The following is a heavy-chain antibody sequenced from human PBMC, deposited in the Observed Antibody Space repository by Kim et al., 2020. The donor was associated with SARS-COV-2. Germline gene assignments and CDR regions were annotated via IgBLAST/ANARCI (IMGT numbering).Heavy chain of an antibody. J-gene: IGHJ4*02. Sequence: YNPSLAGRVIMAVDTSKNQLSLKLTSWTAADTALYYCARLPLGEGHFDYWGQGTLVTVSS. D-gene: IGHD3-10*01. V-gene: IGHV4-31*02. CDR3: ARLPLGEGHFDY.